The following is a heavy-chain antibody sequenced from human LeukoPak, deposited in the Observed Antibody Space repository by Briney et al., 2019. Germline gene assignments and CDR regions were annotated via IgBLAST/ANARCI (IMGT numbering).Heavy chain of an antibody. Sequence: PGGSLRLSCAASGFTISNHWMHWVRQAPGKGLVWVSRINSDGRRTSYADSVKGRFTISRDNAKNTLYLQMNSLRPDDTAVYYCAIEVEVVPATMGAYYYYYMDVWGKGTTVTVSS. CDR1: GFTISNHW. D-gene: IGHD2-2*01. CDR3: AIEVEVVPATMGAYYYYYMDV. CDR2: INSDGRRT. V-gene: IGHV3-74*01. J-gene: IGHJ6*03.